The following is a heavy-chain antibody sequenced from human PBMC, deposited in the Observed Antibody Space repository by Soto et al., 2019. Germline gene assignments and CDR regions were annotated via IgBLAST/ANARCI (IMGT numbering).Heavy chain of an antibody. CDR1: GYTFTSYA. CDR2: INAGNGNT. Sequence: PGASVKVSCTASGYTFTSYAMHWVRQAPGQRLEWMGWINAGNGNTKYSQKFQGRVTITRDTSASTAYMELSSLRSEDTAVYYCARDQDYYDSSGLMDYWGQGTLVTVSS. CDR3: ARDQDYYDSSGLMDY. J-gene: IGHJ4*02. D-gene: IGHD3-22*01. V-gene: IGHV1-3*01.